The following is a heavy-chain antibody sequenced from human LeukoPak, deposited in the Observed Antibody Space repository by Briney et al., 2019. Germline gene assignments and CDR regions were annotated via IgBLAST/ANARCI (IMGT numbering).Heavy chain of an antibody. V-gene: IGHV3-23*03. CDR3: ARDPRLTVAGTGDY. CDR2: IYSGGSR. J-gene: IGHJ4*02. Sequence: GGSLRLSCGASGFTFSSYAMSWVRQAPGKGLEWVSVIYSGGSREYADSVKGRFTISRDNSKNTLYLQMNSLRAEDTAVYYCARDPRLTVAGTGDYWGQGTLVTVSS. CDR1: GFTFSSYA. D-gene: IGHD6-13*01.